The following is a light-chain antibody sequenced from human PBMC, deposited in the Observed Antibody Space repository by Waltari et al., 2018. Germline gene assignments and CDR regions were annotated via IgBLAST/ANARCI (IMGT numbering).Light chain of an antibody. V-gene: IGLV1-44*01. CDR3: ATWDNSIEGWL. CDR1: RNT. J-gene: IGLJ3*02. Sequence: QSVLTPPPSSSGTPGQSLLIPFSSTRNTVNWFPQVPGAAPKLLIFSDDQRPSGVPARFSGSRSGTSASLAISGLHSEDEADYYCATWDNSIEGWLFGGGTKVTV. CDR2: SDD.